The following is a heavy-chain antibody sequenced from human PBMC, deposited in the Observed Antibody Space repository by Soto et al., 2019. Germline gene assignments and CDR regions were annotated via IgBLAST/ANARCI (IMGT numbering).Heavy chain of an antibody. D-gene: IGHD6-19*01. V-gene: IGHV3-11*06. CDR3: VKDRLFAVAGFYFDY. CDR2: ISSSSSCT. J-gene: IGHJ4*02. CDR1: GFTFSDYY. Sequence: GGSLRLSCAASGFTFSDYYMSWIRQAPGKGLEWISYISSSSSCTKYADSVKGRFTISRDNSKNTLYLQMSSLRAEDTAVYYCVKDRLFAVAGFYFDYWGQGTLVTVSS.